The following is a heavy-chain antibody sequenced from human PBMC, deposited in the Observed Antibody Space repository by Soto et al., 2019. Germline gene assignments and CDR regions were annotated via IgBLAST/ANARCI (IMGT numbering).Heavy chain of an antibody. J-gene: IGHJ5*02. CDR2: ISDRGDI. V-gene: IGHV4-59*08. CDR3: ARGRHWFGP. Sequence: SVTMRLTCTVSGSSITSSCCNRFRQTTRKGLEWIGQISDRGDINYNPPLESRVAISTDTSKNQVSLTLTAVNAADTAVYFCARGRHWFGPWGQGTLVTVSS. CDR1: GSSITSSC.